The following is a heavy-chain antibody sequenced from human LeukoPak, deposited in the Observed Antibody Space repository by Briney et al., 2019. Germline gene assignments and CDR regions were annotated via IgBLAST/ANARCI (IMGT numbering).Heavy chain of an antibody. CDR2: IYYSGST. V-gene: IGHV4-59*01. Sequence: PSETLSLTCTVSGGSISSDYWSWIRQPPGKGLEGIGDIYYSGSTNYKPSLKSRVTISVDTSKNQFSLKLSSVTAADTAVYYCARVGRAAGTDYWGQGTLVTVSS. J-gene: IGHJ4*02. CDR1: GGSISSDY. CDR3: ARVGRAAGTDY. D-gene: IGHD6-13*01.